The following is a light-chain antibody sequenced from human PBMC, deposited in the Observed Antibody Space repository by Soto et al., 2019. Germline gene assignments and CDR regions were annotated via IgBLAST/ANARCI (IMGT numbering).Light chain of an antibody. CDR2: DAF. V-gene: IGKV1-27*01. J-gene: IGKJ4*01. CDR1: QSISSY. Sequence: DIQMTQSPSSLSASVGDRVTITCRASQSISSYLSWYQQKPGKAPKLVISDAFSLQSGVPSRFSGSGSGPDFTLTISSLQPEDVATYYCQKYDHAPLTFGGGTKVDIK. CDR3: QKYDHAPLT.